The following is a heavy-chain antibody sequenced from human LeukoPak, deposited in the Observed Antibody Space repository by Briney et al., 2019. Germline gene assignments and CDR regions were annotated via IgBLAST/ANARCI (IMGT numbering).Heavy chain of an antibody. Sequence: QTLSLTPAISGDSVSSNSAAWDWIRQSPSRGLEWLGRTFYRSKWYKDYAVSVRSRITINPDTSKNQFSLQLNSVTPEDTAVYYCARELENNWDPQTHFDYWGQGTLVTVSS. J-gene: IGHJ4*02. CDR1: GDSVSSNSAA. CDR3: ARELENNWDPQTHFDY. V-gene: IGHV6-1*01. CDR2: TFYRSKWYK. D-gene: IGHD1-20*01.